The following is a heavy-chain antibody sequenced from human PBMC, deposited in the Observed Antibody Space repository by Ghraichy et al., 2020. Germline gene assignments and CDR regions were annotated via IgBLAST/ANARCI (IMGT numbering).Heavy chain of an antibody. CDR3: ARDLGITSSAGGPDY. CDR1: GFTFKNYN. CDR2: ISHSGSII. Sequence: GGSLRLSCATSGFTFKNYNMNWVRQAPGKGLEWVSYISHSGSIIAYADSVKGRFTISRDNNKNSLYLQMNSLRDEDTAVYYCARDLGITSSAGGPDYWGQGTLVTVSS. J-gene: IGHJ4*02. D-gene: IGHD2-2*01. V-gene: IGHV3-48*02.